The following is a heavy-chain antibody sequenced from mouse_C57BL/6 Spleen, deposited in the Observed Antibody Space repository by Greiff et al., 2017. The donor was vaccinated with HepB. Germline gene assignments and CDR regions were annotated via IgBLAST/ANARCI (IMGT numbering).Heavy chain of an antibody. CDR3: ARGGYYGSSYGGAY. J-gene: IGHJ3*01. V-gene: IGHV1-61*01. CDR2: IYPSDSET. CDR1: GYTFTSYW. D-gene: IGHD1-1*01. Sequence: QVQLQQPGAELVRPGSSVKLSCKASGYTFTSYWMDWVKQRPGQGLEWIGNIYPSDSETHYNQKFKDKATLTVDKSSSTAYMQLSSLTSEDSAVYYCARGGYYGSSYGGAYWGQGTLVTVSA.